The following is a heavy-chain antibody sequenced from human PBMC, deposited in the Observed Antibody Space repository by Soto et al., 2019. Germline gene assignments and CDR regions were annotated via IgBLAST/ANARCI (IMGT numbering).Heavy chain of an antibody. CDR1: GFTFSSYW. Sequence: EVQLVESGGGLVQPGGSLRLSCAASGFTFSSYWMHWVRQAPGKGLVWVSRINSDGSSTSYADSVKGRFTISRDNAKNTLYLQMNSLRAEDTAVYYCAYCSSTSCYLAYFDYWGQGTLVTVSS. D-gene: IGHD2-2*01. J-gene: IGHJ4*02. CDR2: INSDGSST. CDR3: AYCSSTSCYLAYFDY. V-gene: IGHV3-74*01.